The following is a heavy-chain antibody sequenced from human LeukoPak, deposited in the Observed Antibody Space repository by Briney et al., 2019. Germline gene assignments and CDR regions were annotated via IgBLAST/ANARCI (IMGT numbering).Heavy chain of an antibody. J-gene: IGHJ2*01. CDR1: GYTFTSYY. CDR2: INPSGGST. CDR3: ARDAIGIQPSPPQGYFDL. Sequence: ASVKVSCKASGYTFTSYYMHWVRQAPGQGLEWMGIINPSGGSTSYAQKFQGRVTMTRDMSTSTVYIELSSLRSEDTAVYYCARDAIGIQPSPPQGYFDLWGRGTLVTVSS. V-gene: IGHV1-46*01. D-gene: IGHD5-18*01.